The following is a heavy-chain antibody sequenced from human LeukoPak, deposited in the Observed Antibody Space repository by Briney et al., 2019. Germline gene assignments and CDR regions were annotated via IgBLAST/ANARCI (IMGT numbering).Heavy chain of an antibody. V-gene: IGHV3-53*01. CDR1: GFTVSSNY. D-gene: IGHD3-3*01. J-gene: IGHJ5*02. CDR2: IYDSGTT. CDR3: ARGWASTYYDFWSGHTPLYNWFDP. Sequence: GGSLRLSCATSGFTVSSNYMSWVRQAPGKGLEWVSVIYDSGTTYYADSVKGRFLIFRDTSKNTVDLQMNSLRVEDTAVYYCARGWASTYYDFWSGHTPLYNWFDPWGQGTLVTVSS.